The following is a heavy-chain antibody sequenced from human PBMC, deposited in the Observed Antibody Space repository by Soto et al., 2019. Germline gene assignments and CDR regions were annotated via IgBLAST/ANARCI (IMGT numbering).Heavy chain of an antibody. CDR2: TSYDGNTK. CDR1: GFTFSSYG. D-gene: IGHD7-27*01. Sequence: QVRLVESGGGVVQPGRYLRLSCTGSGFTFSSYGMHWLRQAPVKGLEWLAVTSYDGNTKYYADSVEGRFTISGDNSKNRLFLQMNSLRSEDTDVYYCARVPDTTSSVLYLGYWGQGTGVTVSS. J-gene: IGHJ4*02. CDR3: ARVPDTTSSVLYLGY. V-gene: IGHV3-30*13.